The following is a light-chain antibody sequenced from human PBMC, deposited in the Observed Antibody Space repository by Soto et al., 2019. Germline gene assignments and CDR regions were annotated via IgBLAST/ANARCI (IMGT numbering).Light chain of an antibody. V-gene: IGLV1-44*01. CDR2: NSD. CDR1: SSNIGINT. Sequence: QAVVTQPPSASGTPGQRVTVSCSGSSSNIGINTVNWYQHLPGTAPKLLIYNSDQRPSGVPDRISGSKSGTSASLAIGGLQSEDEADYYCAAWDDRLNGFFVFGTGTKLTVL. J-gene: IGLJ1*01. CDR3: AAWDDRLNGFFV.